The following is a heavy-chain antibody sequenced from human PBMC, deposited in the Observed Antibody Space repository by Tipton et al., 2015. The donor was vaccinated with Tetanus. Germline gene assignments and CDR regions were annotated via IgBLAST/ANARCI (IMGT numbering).Heavy chain of an antibody. J-gene: IGHJ4*02. CDR1: GGSISTYH. CDR3: ARTSGYMYSDC. V-gene: IGHV4-59*01. Sequence: TLSLTCTVSGGSISTYHWNWIRQSPGKGLEWIGYIDYFRSTKYNPSLKSRVAMSVDTSKNQLSLRLNSVTSADTAVYYCARTSGYMYSDCWGQGTLVTVSS. D-gene: IGHD3-3*01. CDR2: IDYFRST.